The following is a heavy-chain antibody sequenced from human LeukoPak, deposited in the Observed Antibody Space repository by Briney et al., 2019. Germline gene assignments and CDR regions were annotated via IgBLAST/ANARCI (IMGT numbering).Heavy chain of an antibody. Sequence: SVKVSCKASGGTFSSYAINCVLRQAPGQGLEWMGGIIPIFGTANYAQKFQGRVTITADESTSTAYMELSSLRSEDTAVYYCARDSYDYVWGSYRRPPTGGFDPWGQGTLVTVSS. D-gene: IGHD3-16*02. J-gene: IGHJ5*02. V-gene: IGHV1-69*13. CDR1: GGTFSSYA. CDR2: IIPIFGTA. CDR3: ARDSYDYVWGSYRRPPTGGFDP.